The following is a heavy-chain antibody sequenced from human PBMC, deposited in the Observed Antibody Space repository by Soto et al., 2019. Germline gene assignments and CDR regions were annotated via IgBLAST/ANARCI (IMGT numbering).Heavy chain of an antibody. J-gene: IGHJ6*02. V-gene: IGHV3-30-3*01. Sequence: GGSLRLSXAASGFTFSSYAMHWVRQAPGKGLEWVAVISYDGSNKYYADSVKGRFTISRDNSKNTLYLQMNSLRAEDTAVYYCARYRILHFHLYYYGMDVWGQGTTVTVSS. CDR3: ARYRILHFHLYYYGMDV. CDR1: GFTFSSYA. D-gene: IGHD3-9*01. CDR2: ISYDGSNK.